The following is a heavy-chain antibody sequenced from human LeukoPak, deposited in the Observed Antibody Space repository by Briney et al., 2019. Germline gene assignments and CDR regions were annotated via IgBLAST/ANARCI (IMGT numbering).Heavy chain of an antibody. D-gene: IGHD5-12*01. CDR2: ISGSGGST. CDR1: GFTFRSYA. J-gene: IGHJ6*02. Sequence: GGALRLSCAASGFTFRSYAMSWVRPARGKGLAWVSAISGSGGSTYYADSVKGRFTISRDNSKNTLYLQMNSLRAEDTAVYYCAKVATMGDYYGMDVWGQGTTVTVSS. CDR3: AKVATMGDYYGMDV. V-gene: IGHV3-23*01.